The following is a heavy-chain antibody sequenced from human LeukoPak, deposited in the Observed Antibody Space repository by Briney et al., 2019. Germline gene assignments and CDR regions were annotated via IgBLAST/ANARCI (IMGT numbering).Heavy chain of an antibody. J-gene: IGHJ6*02. CDR3: ARGHHEMRI. V-gene: IGHV3-7*01. CDR2: INHGGSGK. D-gene: IGHD5-24*01. CDR1: GFSLSDFW. Sequence: GGSLRLSCAASGFSLSDFWMTWARHTPEKGLEWVANINHGGSGKYYVDSVKGRFTISRDNAKNSLYLQMNSLGAEDTAVYYCARGHHEMRIWGQGTTVTVSS.